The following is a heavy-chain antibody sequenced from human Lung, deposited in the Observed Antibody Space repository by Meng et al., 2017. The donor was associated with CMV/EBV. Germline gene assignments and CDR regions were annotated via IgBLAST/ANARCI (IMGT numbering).Heavy chain of an antibody. CDR2: TFRAGNT. CDR3: ASFTRQLQVVGAIYWYADL. D-gene: IGHD2-15*01. V-gene: IGHV3-66*02. Sequence: GESLKISCAASGFSVTTTDINWVRQAPGKGLEWVSITFRAGNTYYTDSVKGRFTVSRDNSKNTLYLQMDSLRVEDTAGYYCASFTRQLQVVGAIYWYADLWGRGTLVTVSS. J-gene: IGHJ2*01. CDR1: GFSVTTTD.